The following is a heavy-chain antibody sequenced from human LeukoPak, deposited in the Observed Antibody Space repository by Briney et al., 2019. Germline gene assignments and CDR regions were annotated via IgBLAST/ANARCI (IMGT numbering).Heavy chain of an antibody. Sequence: GGSLRLSCAASGFTFSSYDMGWVRQAPGKGLEWVSAVSGSGGSTYYADSVKGRFTISRDSSKSTLFLQMNSLRAEDTAVYYCAKDSHSGTYFDSWGRGTLVTVSS. J-gene: IGHJ4*02. CDR3: AKDSHSGTYFDS. D-gene: IGHD1-26*01. V-gene: IGHV3-23*01. CDR1: GFTFSSYD. CDR2: VSGSGGST.